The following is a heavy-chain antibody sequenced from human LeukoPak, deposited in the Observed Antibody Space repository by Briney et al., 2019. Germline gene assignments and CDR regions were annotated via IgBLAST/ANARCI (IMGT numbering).Heavy chain of an antibody. CDR1: GGSISSYY. J-gene: IGHJ6*02. D-gene: IGHD6-19*01. CDR2: IYTSGST. CDR3: ARESPYSSGWYYYYYGMDV. Sequence: SETLSLTCTVSGGSISSYYWSWLRQPAGKGLEWIGRIYTSGSTHYNPSLKSRVTMSVDTTKNQFSLKLSSVTASDTAVYYCARESPYSSGWYYYYYGMDVWGQGTTVTVSS. V-gene: IGHV4-4*07.